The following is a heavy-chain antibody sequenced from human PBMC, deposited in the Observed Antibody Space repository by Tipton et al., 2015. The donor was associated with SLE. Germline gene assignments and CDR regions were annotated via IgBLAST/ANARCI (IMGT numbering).Heavy chain of an antibody. J-gene: IGHJ6*03. Sequence: PGLVKPSETLSLTCSVSGGSISRYYWSWIRQFPGKGLEWIGYIYYSGSTNYNPSLESRVTMSVDTSKNQLSLKLDSVTAADTAVYYCARFGVSYYHFYMDVWGKGTTVTVSS. CDR2: IYYSGST. CDR3: ARFGVSYYHFYMDV. D-gene: IGHD3-10*01. CDR1: GGSISRYY. V-gene: IGHV4-59*01.